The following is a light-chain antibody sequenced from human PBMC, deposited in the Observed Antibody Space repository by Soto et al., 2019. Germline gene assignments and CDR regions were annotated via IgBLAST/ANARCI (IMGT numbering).Light chain of an antibody. CDR1: SSNIGAGYD. CDR2: GNS. J-gene: IGLJ2*01. V-gene: IGLV1-40*01. Sequence: QSVLTQPPSVSGAPGQRVTISCTGSSSNIGAGYDVHWYQQLPGTAHKLLIYGNSNRPSGLPDRFSGSKSGTSASLAITGLQAEDEADYYCQSYASSLSVGSVVFGGGTKLTVL. CDR3: QSYASSLSVGSVV.